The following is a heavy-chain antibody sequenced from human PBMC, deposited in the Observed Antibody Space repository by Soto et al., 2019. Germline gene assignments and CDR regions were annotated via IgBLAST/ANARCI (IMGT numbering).Heavy chain of an antibody. J-gene: IGHJ4*02. D-gene: IGHD4-17*01. CDR1: GFTFDDYA. Sequence: EVQLVESGGGLVQPGRSLRLSCAASGFTFDDYAMHWVRQAPGKGVEWVSGISWNSGSIGYADSVKGRFTISRDNAKNSLYLQMSSLRAEDTALYYCAKDMWGAVTRGTDYWGQGTLVTVSS. V-gene: IGHV3-9*01. CDR2: ISWNSGSI. CDR3: AKDMWGAVTRGTDY.